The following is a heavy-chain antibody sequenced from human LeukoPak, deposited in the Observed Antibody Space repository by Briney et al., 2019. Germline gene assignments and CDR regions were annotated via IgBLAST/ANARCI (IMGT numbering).Heavy chain of an antibody. V-gene: IGHV3-21*01. CDR1: GFTFSSYS. J-gene: IGHJ3*02. CDR3: ARNPYRLGAFDI. Sequence: GGSLRLSCAASGFTFSSYSMNWVRQAPGKGLEWVSSISSSSSYIYYADSVKGRFTISRDSAKNSLYLQMNSLRAEDTAVYYCARNPYRLGAFDIWGQGTMVTVSS. CDR2: ISSSSSYI. D-gene: IGHD3-16*02.